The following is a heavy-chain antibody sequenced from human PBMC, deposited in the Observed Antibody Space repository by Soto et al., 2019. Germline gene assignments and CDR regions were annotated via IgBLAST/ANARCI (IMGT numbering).Heavy chain of an antibody. CDR2: ISGSGGST. J-gene: IGHJ6*02. D-gene: IGHD3-16*01. Sequence: EVQLLESGGGLVQPGGSLRLSCAASGFTFSSYAMSWVRQAPGKGLESVSAISGSGGSTYYADSVKGRFTISRDTSKNTLYLQMNSLRAEDTAVYYCAKALAGGRTAGMDVWGQGTTVTVSS. CDR1: GFTFSSYA. V-gene: IGHV3-23*01. CDR3: AKALAGGRTAGMDV.